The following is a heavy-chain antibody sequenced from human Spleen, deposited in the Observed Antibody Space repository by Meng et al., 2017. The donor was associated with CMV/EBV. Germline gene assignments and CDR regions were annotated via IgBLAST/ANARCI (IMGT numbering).Heavy chain of an antibody. D-gene: IGHD6-19*01. CDR3: ATGDSTGWYQFSWFDP. V-gene: IGHV1-69*05. CDR1: GGTFTGYA. Sequence: SVKVSCMASGGTFTGYAVNWVRQAPGQGLEWMGAIIPIFGTSNYAQNFQGRVSITTDESLTTAYMELSRLRSEDTAVYYCATGDSTGWYQFSWFDPWGQGTLVTVSS. CDR2: IIPIFGTS. J-gene: IGHJ5*02.